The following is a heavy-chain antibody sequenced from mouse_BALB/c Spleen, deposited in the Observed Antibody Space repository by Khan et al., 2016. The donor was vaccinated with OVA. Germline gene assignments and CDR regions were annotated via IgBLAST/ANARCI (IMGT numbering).Heavy chain of an antibody. CDR3: TRQTPALHAMDY. V-gene: IGHV5-6*01. J-gene: IGHJ4*01. CDR1: GFTFSSYG. Sequence: EVQLVESGGDLVKPGGSLKLSCAASGFTFSSYGMSWVRPTPDKRLEWVATISSGGSYTYYPDSVKGRFTISTDNAKNNLYLQMTSLKSEEPAIESWTRQTPALHAMDYWGQGTSVTVSA. CDR2: ISSGGSYT.